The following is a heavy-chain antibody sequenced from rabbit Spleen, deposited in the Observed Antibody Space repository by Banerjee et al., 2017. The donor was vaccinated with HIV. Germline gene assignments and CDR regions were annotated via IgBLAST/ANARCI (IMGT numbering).Heavy chain of an antibody. Sequence: QSLEESGGDLVKPGASLTLTCKASGIDFSTYYYMCWVRQAPGKGLEWIACIVTVSANTYYASWAKGRFTITRSTSLNTVTLQMTSLTAADTATYFCARGDNNAGNGFNLWGQGTLVTVS. D-gene: IGHD4-2*01. CDR2: IVTVSANT. CDR1: GIDFSTYYY. V-gene: IGHV1S43*01. CDR3: ARGDNNAGNGFNL. J-gene: IGHJ4*01.